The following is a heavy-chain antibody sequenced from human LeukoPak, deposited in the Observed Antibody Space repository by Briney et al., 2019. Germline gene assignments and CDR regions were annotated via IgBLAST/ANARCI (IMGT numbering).Heavy chain of an antibody. Sequence: GASVKVSCKVSGYTLTELSMHWVRQAPGKGLEWMGGFDPEDGETIYAQKFQGRVTMTEDTSTDTAYMELSSLRSEDTAVYYCATEHRGYSGYDSSYWGQGTLVTVSS. J-gene: IGHJ4*02. D-gene: IGHD5-12*01. CDR3: ATEHRGYSGYDSSY. CDR2: FDPEDGET. CDR1: GYTLTELS. V-gene: IGHV1-24*01.